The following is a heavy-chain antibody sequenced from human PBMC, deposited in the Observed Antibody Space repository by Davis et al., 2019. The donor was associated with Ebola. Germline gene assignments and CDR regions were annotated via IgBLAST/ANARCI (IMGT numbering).Heavy chain of an antibody. Sequence: GESLKISCAASGFTFSSYAMSWVRQAPGKGLEWVSVISGGGSSIYYADSVKGRFTISRENSRNTLHLQMNSLRAEDTAVYYCARGGGSRRAFDYWGQGTLATVSS. CDR2: ISGGGSSI. CDR3: ARGGGSRRAFDY. CDR1: GFTFSSYA. D-gene: IGHD6-25*01. V-gene: IGHV3-23*01. J-gene: IGHJ4*02.